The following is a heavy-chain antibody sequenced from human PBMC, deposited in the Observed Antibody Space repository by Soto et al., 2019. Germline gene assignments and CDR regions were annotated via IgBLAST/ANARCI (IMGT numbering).Heavy chain of an antibody. J-gene: IGHJ5*01. CDR2: IIHSGST. D-gene: IGHD3-10*01. CDR3: ARIAYGSGSYGWFDS. Sequence: QWGAGLLRPSETLSLTCAVYGGSLSGYYWSWIRQPPGKGLEWIGEIIHSGSTNYNPSLKSRVTISEDTSKNQFSLKLSSVTAADTAVYYCARIAYGSGSYGWFDSWGQGTLVTVSS. CDR1: GGSLSGYY. V-gene: IGHV4-34*12.